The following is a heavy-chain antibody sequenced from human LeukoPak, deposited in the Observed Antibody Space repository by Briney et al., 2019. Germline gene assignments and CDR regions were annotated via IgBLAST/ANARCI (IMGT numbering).Heavy chain of an antibody. D-gene: IGHD3-10*01. J-gene: IGHJ5*02. V-gene: IGHV1-46*01. Sequence: ASVKVSCKASGYTFTSYYMHWVRQAPGQGLEWMGIINPSGGSTSYAQKFQGRVTMTRDTSISTAYMELSRLRSDDTAVYYCARDKAKGHYYGSGSYHTDTNWFDPWGQGTLVTVSS. CDR1: GYTFTSYY. CDR2: INPSGGST. CDR3: ARDKAKGHYYGSGSYHTDTNWFDP.